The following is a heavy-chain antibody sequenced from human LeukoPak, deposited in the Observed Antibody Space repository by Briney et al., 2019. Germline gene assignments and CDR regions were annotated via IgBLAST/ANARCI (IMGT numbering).Heavy chain of an antibody. V-gene: IGHV4-34*01. CDR3: ARGYYYYYMDV. Sequence: SETLSLTCAVYGGSFSGYYWSWIRQPPGKGLEWIGEINHSGSTNYNPSLKSRVTISVDTSKNQFSLKLSSVTAADTAVYYCARGYYYYYMDVWGKGTTVTVPS. CDR1: GGSFSGYY. CDR2: INHSGST. J-gene: IGHJ6*03.